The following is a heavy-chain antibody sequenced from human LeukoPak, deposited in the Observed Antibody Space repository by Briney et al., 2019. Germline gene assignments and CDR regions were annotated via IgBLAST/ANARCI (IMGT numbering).Heavy chain of an antibody. CDR1: GGSFSGYY. D-gene: IGHD6-13*01. Sequence: SETLSLTCAVNGGSFSGYYWSWIRQPPGKGLEWIGEINHSGSTNYNPSLKSRVTISVDTSKNQFSLKLSSVTAADTAVYYCARGTASLYSSSQGFDYWGQGTLVTVSS. V-gene: IGHV4-34*01. CDR3: ARGTASLYSSSQGFDY. CDR2: INHSGST. J-gene: IGHJ4*02.